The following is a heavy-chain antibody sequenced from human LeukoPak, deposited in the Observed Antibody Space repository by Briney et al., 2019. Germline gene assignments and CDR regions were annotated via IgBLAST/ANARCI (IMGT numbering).Heavy chain of an antibody. J-gene: IGHJ1*01. CDR2: ISSSSSTI. Sequence: GGSLRLSCAASGFTFSSYSMNWVRQAPGKGLEWVSYISSSSSTIYYADSVKGRFTISRDNAKNSLYLQMNSLRAEDTAVYYCARSPRRVVIIPAEYFQHWGQGTLVTVSS. D-gene: IGHD3-3*01. CDR1: GFTFSSYS. V-gene: IGHV3-48*04. CDR3: ARSPRRVVIIPAEYFQH.